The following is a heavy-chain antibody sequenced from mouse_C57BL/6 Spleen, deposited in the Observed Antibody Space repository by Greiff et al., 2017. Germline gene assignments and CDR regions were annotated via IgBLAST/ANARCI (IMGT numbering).Heavy chain of an antibody. CDR1: GYTFTDHT. CDR2: IYPRDGST. D-gene: IGHD5-1*01. CDR3: ARSPTYLHWYFDV. J-gene: IGHJ1*03. Sequence: VKLVESDAELVKPGASVKISCKVSGYTFTDHTIHWMKQRPEQGLEWIGYIYPRDGSTKYNEKFKGKATLTADKSSSTAYMQLNSLTSEDSAVYFCARSPTYLHWYFDVWGTGTTVTVSS. V-gene: IGHV1-78*01.